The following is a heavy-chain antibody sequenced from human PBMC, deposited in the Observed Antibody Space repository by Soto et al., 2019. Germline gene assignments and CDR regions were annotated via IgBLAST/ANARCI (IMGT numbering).Heavy chain of an antibody. CDR3: AKAVPYDSSGGLDH. CDR1: GCTLDNLA. D-gene: IGHD3-22*01. V-gene: IGHV3-23*01. J-gene: IGHJ4*02. CDR2: SSGGGGGT. Sequence: GGTRRRPWTPGGCTLDNLAKSWVRQTPGRGQEWISASSGGGGGTDYADSGKGRCIISRGNAKNTGYLQGNGHRHEGTAANYCAKAVPYDSSGGLDHWGQGTLVTVSS.